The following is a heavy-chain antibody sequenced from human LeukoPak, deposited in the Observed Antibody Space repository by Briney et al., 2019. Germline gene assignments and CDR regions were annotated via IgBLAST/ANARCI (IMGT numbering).Heavy chain of an antibody. CDR2: ISAYNGNT. CDR3: ARDLPYCSSTSCYNPHYYYYYGMDV. Sequence: ASVKVSCKASGYTFTGYYMHWVRQAPGQGLEWMGWISAYNGNTNYAQKLQGRVTMTTDTSTSTAYMELRSLRSDDTAVYYCARDLPYCSSTSCYNPHYYYYYGMDVWGQGTTVTVSS. D-gene: IGHD2-2*02. V-gene: IGHV1-18*04. J-gene: IGHJ6*02. CDR1: GYTFTGYY.